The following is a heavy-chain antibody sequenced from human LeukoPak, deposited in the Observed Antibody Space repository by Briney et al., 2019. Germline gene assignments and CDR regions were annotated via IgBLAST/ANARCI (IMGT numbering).Heavy chain of an antibody. CDR1: GYTFTSYD. CDR2: MNPNSGNT. D-gene: IGHD3-22*01. J-gene: IGHJ4*02. Sequence: ASVKVSCKASGYTFTSYDINWVRQATGQALEWMGWMNPNSGNTGYAQKFQGRVTMTRNTSINTAYMEVSSRRSEDTAVYYCARRVASSGTPLGYWGQGTLVTVSS. V-gene: IGHV1-8*01. CDR3: ARRVASSGTPLGY.